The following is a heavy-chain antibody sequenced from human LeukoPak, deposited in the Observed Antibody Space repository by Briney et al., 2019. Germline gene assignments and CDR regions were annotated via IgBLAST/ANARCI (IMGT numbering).Heavy chain of an antibody. V-gene: IGHV5-51*01. CDR1: GYSFTTYW. Sequence: HGESLKISCRGSGYSFTTYWIGWVRQMPGKGLEWMGIIYPGDSDTRYTPSFQGQVTMSADTSINTAYLQWSSLKASDTAMYYCARRQGCSSTSCPPDYWGQGTLVTVSP. CDR2: IYPGDSDT. D-gene: IGHD2-2*01. J-gene: IGHJ4*02. CDR3: ARRQGCSSTSCPPDY.